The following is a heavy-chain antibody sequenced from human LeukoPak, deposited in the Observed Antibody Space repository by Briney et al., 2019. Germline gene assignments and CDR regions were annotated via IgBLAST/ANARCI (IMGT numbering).Heavy chain of an antibody. Sequence: PSETLSLTCTVSGGSISSYYWSWIRQPPGKGLEWIGYIYYSGSTNYNPSLKSRVTISVDTSKNQFSLKLSSVTAADTAVYYCARVPQATYYDFWSGPVDAFDIRGQGTMVTVSS. CDR3: ARVPQATYYDFWSGPVDAFDI. D-gene: IGHD3-3*01. J-gene: IGHJ3*02. V-gene: IGHV4-59*01. CDR2: IYYSGST. CDR1: GGSISSYY.